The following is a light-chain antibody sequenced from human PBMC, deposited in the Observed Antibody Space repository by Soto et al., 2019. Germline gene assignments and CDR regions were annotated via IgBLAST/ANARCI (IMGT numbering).Light chain of an antibody. Sequence: EILLTQSPATLSLSLGESVTLSSRASQSVTNYLTWYQQKPGQAPRLLIYDASNRDSGIPARFSGSGSGTDFTLTISSLEPEDSAVYYCQQHSNWPLTFGGGTKVDIK. J-gene: IGKJ4*01. CDR3: QQHSNWPLT. CDR1: QSVTNY. V-gene: IGKV3-11*01. CDR2: DAS.